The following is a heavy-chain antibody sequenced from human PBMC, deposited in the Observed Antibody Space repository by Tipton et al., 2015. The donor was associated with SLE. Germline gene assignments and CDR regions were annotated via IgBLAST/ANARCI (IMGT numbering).Heavy chain of an antibody. CDR1: GVSISTGGHY. J-gene: IGHJ4*02. Sequence: TLSLTCTVSGVSISTGGHYWSWVRQHPGKGLEFIGYIFPNGTTLYNPSLKSRVSMSVASSRNQFSLKLTSVTAADTAVYYCARDLGHGGDSDYWGQGRLVTVSS. CDR2: IFPNGTT. V-gene: IGHV4-31*03. CDR3: ARDLGHGGDSDY. D-gene: IGHD3/OR15-3a*01.